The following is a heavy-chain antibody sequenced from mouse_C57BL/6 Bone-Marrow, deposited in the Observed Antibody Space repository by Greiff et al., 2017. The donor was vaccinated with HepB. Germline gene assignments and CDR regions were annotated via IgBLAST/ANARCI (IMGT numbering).Heavy chain of an antibody. J-gene: IGHJ3*01. V-gene: IGHV1-14*01. CDR3: MGYGNYGFAY. D-gene: IGHD2-10*02. Sequence: VQLQQSGPELVKPGASVKMSCKASGYTFTSYVMHWVKQKPGQGLEWIGYIYPYNDGTKYNDKFKGKATLTSDKSSSTAYMELSSLTSEDSAVYHRMGYGNYGFAYWGQGTLVTVSA. CDR2: IYPYNDGT. CDR1: GYTFTSYV.